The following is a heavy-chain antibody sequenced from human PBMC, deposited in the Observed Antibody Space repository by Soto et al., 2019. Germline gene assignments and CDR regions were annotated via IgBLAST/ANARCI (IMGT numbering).Heavy chain of an antibody. CDR1: GFSVTDIY. CDR2: IYNEFT. V-gene: IGHV3-66*01. Sequence: EVQLVESGGGLVQPGGSLRLSCVASGFSVTDIYMNWVRQAPGKGLEWVSVIYNEFTDYADSVRGRFSLSTDSSKNALYLQMNSLRAEDSAVYYCVREPRYCSGGSCSIMGDAFDIWGQGTKVTVSS. D-gene: IGHD2-15*01. CDR3: VREPRYCSGGSCSIMGDAFDI. J-gene: IGHJ3*02.